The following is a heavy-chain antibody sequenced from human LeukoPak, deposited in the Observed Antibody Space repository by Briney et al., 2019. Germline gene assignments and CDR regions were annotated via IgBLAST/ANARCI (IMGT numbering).Heavy chain of an antibody. CDR1: GFTFSSYF. J-gene: IGHJ4*02. V-gene: IGHV3-30*01. Sequence: PGGSLRLSCAASGFTFSSYFMHWVRQAPSKGREWVAVISYDGSNKYYADSVKGRFTISRDNSKNTLYLQMNSLRAEDTAVYYCARGAPAAFDYWGQGTLVTVSS. CDR3: ARGAPAAFDY. CDR2: ISYDGSNK. D-gene: IGHD2-15*01.